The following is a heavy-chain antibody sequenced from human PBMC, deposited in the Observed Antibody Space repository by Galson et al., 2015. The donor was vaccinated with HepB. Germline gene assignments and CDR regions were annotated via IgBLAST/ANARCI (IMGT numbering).Heavy chain of an antibody. CDR1: GFTFSDYY. CDR2: ISSSGSTI. D-gene: IGHD2-2*01. Sequence: SLRLSCAASGFTFSDYYMSWVRQAPGKGLEWVSYISSSGSTIYYADSVKCRFTISRDNAKNSLYLQMNSLRAEDTAVYYCASHFLLACARRTRVVPAAMAGLGWGATRKNNWFDPWGQGTLVTVSS. CDR3: ASHFLLACARRTRVVPAAMAGLGWGATRKNNWFDP. J-gene: IGHJ5*02. V-gene: IGHV3-11*01.